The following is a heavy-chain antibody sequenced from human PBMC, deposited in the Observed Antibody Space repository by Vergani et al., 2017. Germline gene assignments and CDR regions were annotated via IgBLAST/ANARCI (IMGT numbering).Heavy chain of an antibody. D-gene: IGHD5-24*01. V-gene: IGHV3-21*01. CDR1: GFTFSSYA. CDR3: ASKMGSSDY. CDR2: ISSSSSYI. Sequence: EVQLLESGGGLVQPGGSLRLSCAASGFTFSSYAMSWVRQAPGKGLEWVSSISSSSSYIYYADSVKGRFTISRDNAKNSLYLQMNSLRAEDTAVYYCASKMGSSDYWGQGTLVTVSS. J-gene: IGHJ4*02.